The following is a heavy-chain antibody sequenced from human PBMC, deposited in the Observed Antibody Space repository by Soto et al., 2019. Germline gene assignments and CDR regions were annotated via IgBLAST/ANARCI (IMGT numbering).Heavy chain of an antibody. V-gene: IGHV4-4*02. CDR2: IYHSGST. Sequence: SETLSLTCAVSGGSISSSNWWSWVRQPPGKGLEWIGEIYHSGSTNYNPSLKSRVTISVDKSKNQFSLKLSSVTAADTAVYYCARDAESIAAAGSFDYWGQGTLVTVSS. CDR3: ARDAESIAAAGSFDY. CDR1: GGSISSSNW. J-gene: IGHJ4*02. D-gene: IGHD6-13*01.